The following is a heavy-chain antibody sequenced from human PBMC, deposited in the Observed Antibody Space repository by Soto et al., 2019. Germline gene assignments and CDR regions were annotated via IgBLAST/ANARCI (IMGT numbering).Heavy chain of an antibody. Sequence: LQQWGAGLLKPSETLSLTCAVYGGSFSGYYWSWIRQPPGKGLEWIGEINPSGSTNYTPSLKSRVTMSGDTPKNQFSLKLTSVTAADTAVYYCARGRDGGAANWGQGILVTVSS. V-gene: IGHV4-34*01. CDR2: INPSGST. CDR3: ARGRDGGAAN. D-gene: IGHD4-17*01. CDR1: GGSFSGYY. J-gene: IGHJ4*02.